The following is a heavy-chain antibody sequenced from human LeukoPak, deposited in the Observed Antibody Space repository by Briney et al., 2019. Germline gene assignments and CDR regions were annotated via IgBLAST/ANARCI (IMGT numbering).Heavy chain of an antibody. D-gene: IGHD3-10*01. CDR3: AKRFYGSGSYYPTDS. CDR1: GFTFSSYA. Sequence: GGSLRLSCAASGFTFSSYAMSWVRQAPGKGLEWASSISGSGTSTDYADSVKGRFTISRDNSKNTLFLQMNSLRAEDTALYYCAKRFYGSGSYYPTDSWGQGTLVTVSS. CDR2: ISGSGTST. V-gene: IGHV3-23*01. J-gene: IGHJ4*02.